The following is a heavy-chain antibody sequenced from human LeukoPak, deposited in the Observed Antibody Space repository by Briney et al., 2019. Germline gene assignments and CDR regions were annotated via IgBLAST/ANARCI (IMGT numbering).Heavy chain of an antibody. Sequence: GGSLRLSCAASGFTFGSYAMHWVRQAPGKGREWVTLISYDGNNKEYADSVKGRFTISRDNSKNSLYLQMNSLRGEDTAMYYCARGMDYDFLAGPPDYWGQGTLVTVSS. D-gene: IGHD3-9*01. CDR3: ARGMDYDFLAGPPDY. J-gene: IGHJ4*02. CDR1: GFTFGSYA. CDR2: ISYDGNNK. V-gene: IGHV3-30*04.